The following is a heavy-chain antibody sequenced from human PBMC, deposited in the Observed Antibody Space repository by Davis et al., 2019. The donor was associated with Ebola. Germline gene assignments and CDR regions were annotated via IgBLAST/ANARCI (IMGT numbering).Heavy chain of an antibody. CDR3: ASLLGDSVVVVAATGGFDY. V-gene: IGHV3-20*04. CDR1: GFIFDNYA. J-gene: IGHJ4*02. D-gene: IGHD2-15*01. Sequence: GESLKISCAASGFIFDNYAMSWVRQAPGEGLEWICAINWNGGNIVYADSVQGRFTISRDNSKNTLYLQMHSLRAEDTAVYYCASLLGDSVVVVAATGGFDYWGQGTLVTVSS. CDR2: INWNGGNI.